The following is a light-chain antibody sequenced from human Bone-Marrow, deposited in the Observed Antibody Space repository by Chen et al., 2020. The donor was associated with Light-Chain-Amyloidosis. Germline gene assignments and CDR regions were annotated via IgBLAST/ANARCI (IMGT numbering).Light chain of an antibody. CDR2: EDT. J-gene: IGLJ3*02. CDR1: VTDVGSYNL. V-gene: IGLV2-23*01. Sequence: QSALTQPASVSGSPGQSITISCTGTVTDVGSYNLVSWYQQYPGKAPKLLIYEDTKRPSGVSPRFSASKSGIPASLTISGIQAEDEAVYYCCSYAGTPWLFGGGTYLTVL. CDR3: CSYAGTPWL.